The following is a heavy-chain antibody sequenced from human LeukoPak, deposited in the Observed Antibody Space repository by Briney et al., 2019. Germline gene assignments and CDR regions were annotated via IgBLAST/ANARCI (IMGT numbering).Heavy chain of an antibody. CDR2: ISSSGSTI. Sequence: PGGSLRLSCAASGFTFSSYWMSWVRQAPGKGLEWVSYISSSGSTIYYADSVKGRFTISRDNAKNSLYLQMNSLRAEDTAVYYCASVGGSGSSVYWGQGTLVTVSS. J-gene: IGHJ4*02. D-gene: IGHD3-10*01. V-gene: IGHV3-48*04. CDR3: ASVGGSGSSVY. CDR1: GFTFSSYW.